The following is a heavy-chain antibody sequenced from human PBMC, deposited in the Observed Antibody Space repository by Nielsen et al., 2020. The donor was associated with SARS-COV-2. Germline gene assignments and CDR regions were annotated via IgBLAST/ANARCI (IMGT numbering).Heavy chain of an antibody. V-gene: IGHV4-34*01. CDR2: INHSGGT. J-gene: IGHJ4*02. CDR1: GGSFSTYS. D-gene: IGHD5-24*01. Sequence: SETLSLTCAVSGGSFSTYSWSWIRQPPGKGLEWIGEINHSGGTNYNPSLESRVTISVDTSKNQFSLKVNSVTAADTAVYYCVRIDMATISVDYWGRGTLVIASS. CDR3: VRIDMATISVDY.